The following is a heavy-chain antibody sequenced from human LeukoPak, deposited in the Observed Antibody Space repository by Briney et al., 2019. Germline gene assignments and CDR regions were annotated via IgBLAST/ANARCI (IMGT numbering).Heavy chain of an antibody. CDR3: AKGTRDAGYYFDY. J-gene: IGHJ4*02. CDR1: GFTFSSYA. Sequence: GGSLRLSCAASGFTFSSYAMSWVRQAPGKGLEWVSAIRVGGETHYADSVKGRFTISRDNSENTLYLQMSGLRAEDTAVYYCAKGTRDAGYYFDYWGQGTLVTVSS. V-gene: IGHV3-23*01. D-gene: IGHD1-7*01. CDR2: IRVGGET.